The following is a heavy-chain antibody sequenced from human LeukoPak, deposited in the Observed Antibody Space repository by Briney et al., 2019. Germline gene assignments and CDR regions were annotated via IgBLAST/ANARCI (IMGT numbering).Heavy chain of an antibody. CDR3: VRQYSSGWYYYYGMDV. CDR1: GDSVSSNSAA. V-gene: IGHV6-1*01. J-gene: IGHJ6*02. Sequence: SQTLSLTCAISGDSVSSNSAAWNWIRQSPSRGLEWLGRTYYRSKWYNDYAVSVKSRITINPDTSKNQFSLQLNSVTSQDTAVYYCVRQYSSGWYYYYGMDVWGQGTTVTVSS. CDR2: TYYRSKWYN. D-gene: IGHD6-19*01.